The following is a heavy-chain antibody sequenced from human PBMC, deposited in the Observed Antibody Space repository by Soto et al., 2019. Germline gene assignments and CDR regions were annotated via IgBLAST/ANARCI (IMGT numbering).Heavy chain of an antibody. CDR1: VFNVSSSY. V-gene: IGHV3-53*02. Sequence: EVHLVETGGDLILPGVSLRLSCSTSVFNVSSSYMSWVRQAAGKGLEWVSSIYSDGTTDYADSVKGRFTISSDSSRNMVFLQMKGLRGEATAVYYCALDCCSGSHYAHWRQGSLVTVSS. J-gene: IGHJ4*02. CDR3: ALDCCSGSHYAH. D-gene: IGHD1-26*01. CDR2: IYSDGTT.